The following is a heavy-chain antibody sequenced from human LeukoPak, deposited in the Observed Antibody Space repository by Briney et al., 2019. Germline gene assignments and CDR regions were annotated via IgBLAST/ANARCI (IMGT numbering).Heavy chain of an antibody. CDR1: GGSISSYY. V-gene: IGHV4-59*08. J-gene: IGHJ3*02. Sequence: PSETLSLTCTVSGGSISSYYWSWIRQPPGKGLEWIGYIYYSGSTNYNPSLKSRVTISVDTSKNQFSLKLSSVTAADTAMYYCARHPFSDGFDIWGQGTMVTVSS. CDR2: IYYSGST. CDR3: ARHPFSDGFDI.